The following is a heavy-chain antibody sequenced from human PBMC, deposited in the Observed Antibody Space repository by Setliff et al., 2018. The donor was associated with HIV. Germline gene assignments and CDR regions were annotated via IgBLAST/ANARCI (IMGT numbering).Heavy chain of an antibody. V-gene: IGHV1-18*01. CDR3: ARDVGRGGPGRWVDP. D-gene: IGHD1-26*01. J-gene: IGHJ5*02. CDR1: GYIFSDYG. CDR2: ISGYNGVT. Sequence: GASVKVSCKASGYIFSDYGFTWVRQAPGQGLEWMGYISGYNGVTHYAQNFQGRVAMTKDTAAYTVYMELTSLRSDDTAVYYCARDVGRGGPGRWVDPWGQGTLVTVSS.